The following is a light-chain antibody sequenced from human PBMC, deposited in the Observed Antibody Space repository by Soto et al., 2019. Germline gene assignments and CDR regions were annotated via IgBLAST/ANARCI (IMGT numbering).Light chain of an antibody. Sequence: EIVLTQSPATLSLSPGERATLSCRASQSVSSYLGWYQQKPGRAPRLLIYDASNRATGIPARFSGSGSGTDFTLTISSLEPEDFATYYCQQCSNWPLTFGGGTKVDIK. V-gene: IGKV3-11*01. CDR3: QQCSNWPLT. CDR2: DAS. J-gene: IGKJ4*01. CDR1: QSVSSY.